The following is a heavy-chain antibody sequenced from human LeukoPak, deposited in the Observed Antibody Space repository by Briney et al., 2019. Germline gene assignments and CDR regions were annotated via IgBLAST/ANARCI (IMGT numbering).Heavy chain of an antibody. D-gene: IGHD3-10*01. CDR1: GGSISSGDYS. J-gene: IGHJ6*03. Sequence: PSETLSLTCAVSGGSISSGDYSWSWIRQPAGKGLEWIGRIFTTGSTNYNPSLKSRVTMSVDTSKNQFSLKLTSVTAADTAVYYYARGRNYYGSGSYYSPPNYYVDVWGKGTTVTISS. CDR2: IFTTGST. CDR3: ARGRNYYGSGSYYSPPNYYVDV. V-gene: IGHV4-61*02.